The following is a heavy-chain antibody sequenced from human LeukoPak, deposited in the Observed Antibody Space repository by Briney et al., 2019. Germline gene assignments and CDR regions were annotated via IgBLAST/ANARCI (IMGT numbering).Heavy chain of an antibody. V-gene: IGHV4-61*02. D-gene: IGHD4-11*01. J-gene: IGHJ4*02. CDR1: GGSISSGGYY. CDR3: ARAEINDYSRY. CDR2: IFTSGST. Sequence: SETLSLTCTVSGGSISSGGYYWSWIRQPAGKGLEWIGRIFTSGSTNYNPSLKSRVTISVDRSKNQFSLKLTSVTAADTVVYYCARAEINDYSRYWGQGIPVIVSS.